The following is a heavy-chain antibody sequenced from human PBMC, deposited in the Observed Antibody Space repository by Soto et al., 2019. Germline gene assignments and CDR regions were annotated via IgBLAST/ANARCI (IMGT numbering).Heavy chain of an antibody. CDR2: ISGYNGQT. J-gene: IGHJ6*01. CDR1: AYTFTTYG. V-gene: IGHV1-18*04. D-gene: IGHD2-2*01. Sequence: QVQLVQSGPEVKKPGASVKVSCKASAYTFTTYGISWVRQAPGQGLEWMGWISGYNGQTNYPQKFRGRVTLTTDTATSTAYMELRSLRSDDAAMYYCARDSRQEVWVEGMKAIVVW. CDR3: ARDSRQEVWVEGMKAIVV.